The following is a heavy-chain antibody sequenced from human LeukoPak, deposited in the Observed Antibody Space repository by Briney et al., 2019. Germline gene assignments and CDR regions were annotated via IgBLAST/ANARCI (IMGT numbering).Heavy chain of an antibody. CDR1: GFTFSSYW. V-gene: IGHV3-7*04. CDR3: ARGGGLDV. Sequence: PGGSLRLSCAASGFTFSSYWMNWARQAPGNGLEWVASINHNGNVNYYVDSVKGRFTISRDNAKNSPYLQMSNLRAEDTAVYFCARGGGLDVWGQGATVTVSS. CDR2: INHNGNVN. J-gene: IGHJ6*02.